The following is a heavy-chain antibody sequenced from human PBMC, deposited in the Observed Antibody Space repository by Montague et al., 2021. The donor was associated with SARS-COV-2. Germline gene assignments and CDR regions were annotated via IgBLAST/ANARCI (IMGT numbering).Heavy chain of an antibody. CDR1: GGSITNNIDY. CDR2: IYYTGNT. Sequence: SETLSLICTVSGGSITNNIDYWAWIRQPPGEGLEWIGSIYYTGNTYYNPSLKSRVTISVVTSKNHFTLKLSSVTAAETAVYYCARLKRYFDSSGSPSAFDFWGQGTKVTVSS. CDR3: ARLKRYFDSSGSPSAFDF. V-gene: IGHV4-39*02. D-gene: IGHD3-22*01. J-gene: IGHJ3*01.